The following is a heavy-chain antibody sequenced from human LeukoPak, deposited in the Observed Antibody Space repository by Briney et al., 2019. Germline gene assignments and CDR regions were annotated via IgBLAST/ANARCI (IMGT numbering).Heavy chain of an antibody. CDR2: ISGSGGST. CDR1: GFTFSSYA. Sequence: PGGSLRLSCAASGFTFSSYAMSWVRQAPGKGLEWVSAISGSGGSTYYADSVKGRFTISRDNSKNTLYLQMNSLRAGDTAVYYCANYLVHYDILTGYPDYYFDYWGQGTLVTVSS. CDR3: ANYLVHYDILTGYPDYYFDY. V-gene: IGHV3-23*01. D-gene: IGHD3-9*01. J-gene: IGHJ4*02.